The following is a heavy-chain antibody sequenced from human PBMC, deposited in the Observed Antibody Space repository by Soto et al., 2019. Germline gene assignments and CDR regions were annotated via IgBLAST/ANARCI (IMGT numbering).Heavy chain of an antibody. D-gene: IGHD3-22*01. Sequence: PGGSLRLSCAASGFTVSSNYMSWVRQAPGKGLEWVSVIYSGGSTYYADSVKGRFTISRDNSKNTLYLQMNSLRAEDTAVYYCAREGIYDSSGYYHGFDYWGQGTLVTVSS. CDR2: IYSGGST. CDR1: GFTVSSNY. V-gene: IGHV3-53*01. J-gene: IGHJ4*02. CDR3: AREGIYDSSGYYHGFDY.